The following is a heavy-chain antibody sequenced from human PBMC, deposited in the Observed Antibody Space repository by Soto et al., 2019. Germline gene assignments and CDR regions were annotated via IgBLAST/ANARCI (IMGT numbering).Heavy chain of an antibody. CDR2: IIPIFGTA. CDR1: GGTFSSYA. CDR3: AGRNYDSSGSNPGPTAFDI. V-gene: IGHV1-69*13. D-gene: IGHD3-22*01. J-gene: IGHJ3*02. Sequence: SVKVSCKASGGTFSSYAISWVRQAPGQGLEWMGGIIPIFGTANYAQKFQGRVTITADESTSTAYMELSSLRSEDTAVYYCAGRNYDSSGSNPGPTAFDIWGQGTMVT.